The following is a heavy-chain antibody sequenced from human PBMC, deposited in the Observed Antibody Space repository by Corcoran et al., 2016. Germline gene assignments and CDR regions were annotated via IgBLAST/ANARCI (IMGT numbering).Heavy chain of an antibody. CDR2: IIPIFGTA. J-gene: IGHJ5*02. CDR3: ARDINCSSTSCPRGRGLDP. Sequence: QVQLVQSGAEVKKPGSSVKVSCKASGGTFSSYAISWVRQAPGQGLEWMGGIIPIFGTANYAQKFQGRVTITADESTSTAYMELSSLRSEDTAVYYLARDINCSSTSCPRGRGLDPWGQGTLFTVSS. D-gene: IGHD2-2*01. CDR1: GGTFSSYA. V-gene: IGHV1-69*01.